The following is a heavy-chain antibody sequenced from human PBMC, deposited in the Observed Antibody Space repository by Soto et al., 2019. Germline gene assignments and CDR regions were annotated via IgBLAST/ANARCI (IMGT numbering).Heavy chain of an antibody. J-gene: IGHJ6*03. D-gene: IGHD1-1*01. CDR1: GGSIRSYC. CDR2: ICNSGTT. CDR3: XXXXXXXXXTRRLMDV. V-gene: IGHV4-59*03. Sequence: QVQLQESGPTLVKPSETLSLTCTVSGGSIRSYCWTWIRQPPGEGLEWIGCICNSGTTNYNPSLKSRVAISIDTQKNQFXXXXXXXXXXXXXXXXXXXXXXXXXXTRRLMDVWGKGTTVTVSS.